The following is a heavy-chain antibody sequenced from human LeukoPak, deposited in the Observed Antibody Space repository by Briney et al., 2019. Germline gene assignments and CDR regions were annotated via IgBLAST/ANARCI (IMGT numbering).Heavy chain of an antibody. D-gene: IGHD4-23*01. CDR2: INPNSSVT. Sequence: ASVTVSCKTSGYTFTVYYMHWVRQAPGQGLEWMGWINPNSSVTNYAQRFQGRVTMTRDTSISAAYMELRWLTSDDTAVYYCARERGGNSPFDSWGQGTLVTVSS. V-gene: IGHV1-2*02. CDR1: GYTFTVYY. J-gene: IGHJ4*02. CDR3: ARERGGNSPFDS.